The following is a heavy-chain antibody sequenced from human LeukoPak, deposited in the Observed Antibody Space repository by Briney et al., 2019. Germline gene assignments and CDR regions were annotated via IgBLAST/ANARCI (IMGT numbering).Heavy chain of an antibody. CDR2: MSPDSGNT. V-gene: IGHV1-8*02. Sequence: ASVKVSCKASGGTFSSYAISWVRQAAGQGLEWMGWMSPDSGNTVYAQKFRGRVTMTGNTSISTAYMELSSLISEDTAVYFCARGPPMRYNYHSTGYLNYWGQGTLVTVSS. CDR1: GGTFSSYA. D-gene: IGHD3-22*01. J-gene: IGHJ4*02. CDR3: ARGPPMRYNYHSTGYLNY.